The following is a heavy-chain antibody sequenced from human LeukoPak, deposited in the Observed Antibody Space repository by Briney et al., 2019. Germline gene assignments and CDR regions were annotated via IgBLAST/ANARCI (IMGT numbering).Heavy chain of an antibody. CDR1: GFTFSGYA. V-gene: IGHV3-23*01. D-gene: IGHD2-15*01. J-gene: IGHJ6*03. CDR2: ISGSGDKT. CDR3: AKDTSAWWYHRAYMNV. Sequence: PGGSLRLSCAASGFTFSGYAMSWVRQAPGGGLEWVSAISGSGDKTFHADSVKGRFTTSRDNSKNTLSLQMSSLSVEDSAVYFCAKDTSAWWYHRAYMNVWGTGTTVTVSS.